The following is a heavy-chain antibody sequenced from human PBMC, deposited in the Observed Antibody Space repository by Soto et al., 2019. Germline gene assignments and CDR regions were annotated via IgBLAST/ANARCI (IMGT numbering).Heavy chain of an antibody. J-gene: IGHJ6*02. D-gene: IGHD3-3*01. CDR3: TIFGVYGMDV. Sequence: EVQLVESGGGLVKPGGSLRLSCAASGFTFSNACMNWVRQAPGKGLEWVGGIKSKTDGGTTDYAAPVKGRFTISRDDSKNTLYLQMNSLKTEDTAVYYCTIFGVYGMDVWGQGTTLTVSS. CDR2: IKSKTDGGTT. CDR1: GFTFSNAC. V-gene: IGHV3-15*07.